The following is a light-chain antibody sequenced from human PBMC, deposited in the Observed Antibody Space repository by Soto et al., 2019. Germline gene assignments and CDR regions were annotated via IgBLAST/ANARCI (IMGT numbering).Light chain of an antibody. Sequence: QSALTQPHSVSGSPGQSVTISCTGTSSDFRGYHYVSWYQHHPGKAPKVIIFDVNKRPSGVPDRFSGSKSGNTASLTISGLQTDDEADYYCCSSAGRYHWVFGGGTPLTVL. J-gene: IGLJ3*02. CDR2: DVN. V-gene: IGLV2-11*01. CDR1: SSDFRGYHY. CDR3: CSSAGRYHWV.